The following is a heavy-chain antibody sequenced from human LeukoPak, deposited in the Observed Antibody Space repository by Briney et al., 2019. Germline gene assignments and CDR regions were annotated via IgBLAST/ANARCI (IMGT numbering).Heavy chain of an antibody. CDR2: INHSGST. CDR1: GGSFSGYY. D-gene: IGHD6-19*01. V-gene: IGHV4-34*01. J-gene: IGHJ4*02. CDR3: ARDSSGWRSIFDY. Sequence: SETLSLTCAVYGGSFSGYYWSWIRQPPGKGLEWIGEINHSGSTNYNPSLKSRVTISVDTFKNQFSLKLSSVTAADTAVYYCARDSSGWRSIFDYWGQGTLVSVSS.